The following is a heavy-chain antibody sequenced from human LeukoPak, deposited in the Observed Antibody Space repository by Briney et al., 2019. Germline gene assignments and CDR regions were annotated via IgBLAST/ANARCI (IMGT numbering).Heavy chain of an antibody. D-gene: IGHD2-2*01. CDR2: ISGSGGST. CDR3: AKGPDIVVVPAAMLDP. Sequence: GGSLRLSCAASGFTFSSYAMSWVRQAPGKGLEWVSAISGSGGSTYYADSVKGRFTISGDNSKNTLYLQMNSLRAEDTAVYYCAKGPDIVVVPAAMLDPWGQGTLVTVSS. V-gene: IGHV3-23*01. CDR1: GFTFSSYA. J-gene: IGHJ5*02.